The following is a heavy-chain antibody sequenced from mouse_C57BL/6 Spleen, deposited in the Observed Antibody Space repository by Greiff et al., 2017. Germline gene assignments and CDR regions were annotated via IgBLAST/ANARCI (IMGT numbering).Heavy chain of an antibody. D-gene: IGHD2-12*01. CDR1: GFTFSNYW. V-gene: IGHV6-3*01. CDR2: IRLKSDNYAT. Sequence: EVMLVESGGGLVQPGGSMKLSCVASGFTFSNYWMNWVRQSPEKGLEWVAQIRLKSDNYATHYAESVKGRFTISRDDSKSSVYLQMHNIRAEDAGIYYCTVLYSHDYAMDYWGQGTSVTVSA. J-gene: IGHJ4*01. CDR3: TVLYSHDYAMDY.